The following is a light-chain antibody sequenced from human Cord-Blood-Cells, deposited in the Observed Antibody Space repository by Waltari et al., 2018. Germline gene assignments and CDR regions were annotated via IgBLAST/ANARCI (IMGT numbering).Light chain of an antibody. CDR2: EVS. Sequence: QSALTQPASVYGSPGQSITISCTGTSSDVGSYNLVSWYQQPPGKAPKLMIYEVSKRPSGVSNRFSGSKSGNTASLTSSGLQAEDEADYYCCSYAGSSNVVFGGGTKLTVL. V-gene: IGLV2-23*02. J-gene: IGLJ2*01. CDR3: CSYAGSSNVV. CDR1: SSDVGSYNL.